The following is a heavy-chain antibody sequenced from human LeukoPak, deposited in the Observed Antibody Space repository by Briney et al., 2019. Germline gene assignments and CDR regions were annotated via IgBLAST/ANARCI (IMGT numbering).Heavy chain of an antibody. D-gene: IGHD2/OR15-2a*01. J-gene: IGHJ4*02. Sequence: GGSLRLSCAASGRYWMHWVRQAPGKGLVWVSHINSDGSWTSYADSVKGRFTISKDNTKNTVYLQMSNLRVEDTAVYYCVSFYETYWGRGTLVTVSS. CDR2: INSDGSWT. V-gene: IGHV3-74*01. CDR1: GRYW. CDR3: VSFYETY.